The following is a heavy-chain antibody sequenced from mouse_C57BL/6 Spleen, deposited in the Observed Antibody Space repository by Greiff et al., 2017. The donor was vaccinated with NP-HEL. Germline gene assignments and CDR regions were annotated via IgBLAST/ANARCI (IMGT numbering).Heavy chain of an antibody. CDR1: GYTFTSYW. CDR2: IDPSDSYT. V-gene: IGHV1-69*01. D-gene: IGHD1-1*01. CDR3: ARTVVRYWYFDV. Sequence: QVQLQQPGAELVMPGASVKLSCKASGYTFTSYWMHWVKQRPGQGLEWIGEIDPSDSYTNYNQKFKGKSTLTVDKSSSTAYMQLSSLTSEDSAVYYCARTVVRYWYFDVWGTGTTVTVSS. J-gene: IGHJ1*03.